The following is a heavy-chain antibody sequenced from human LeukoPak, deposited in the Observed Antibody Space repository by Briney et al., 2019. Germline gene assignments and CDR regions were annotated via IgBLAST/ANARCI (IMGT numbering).Heavy chain of an antibody. D-gene: IGHD2-2*02. CDR1: GFTFSSYA. Sequence: GGSLRLSCAASGFTFSSYAMSWVRQAPGKGLEWVSAISGSGGSTYYADSVKGLFTISRDNSKNTLYLQMNSLRAEDTAVYYCAKDKACSSTSCYSSYGNWGQGTLVTVSS. CDR2: ISGSGGST. V-gene: IGHV3-23*01. CDR3: AKDKACSSTSCYSSYGN. J-gene: IGHJ4*02.